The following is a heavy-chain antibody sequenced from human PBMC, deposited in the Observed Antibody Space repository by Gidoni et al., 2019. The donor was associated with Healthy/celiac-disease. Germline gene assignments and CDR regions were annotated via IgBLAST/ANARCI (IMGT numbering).Heavy chain of an antibody. J-gene: IGHJ3*02. CDR1: GFTGSSNH. D-gene: IGHD2-2*01. Sequence: EVQLVESGGGVVQPGGSLRLSCEAAGFTGSSNHMGWVRQAPGKGLGWVSVIYRGGSTYYAYSVQGRCTFSRDNSKNTLYLQMNSLSAEDTAVYYCAREESGYCSSTSCYAFDIWGQGTMVTVSS. CDR2: IYRGGST. V-gene: IGHV3-66*01. CDR3: AREESGYCSSTSCYAFDI.